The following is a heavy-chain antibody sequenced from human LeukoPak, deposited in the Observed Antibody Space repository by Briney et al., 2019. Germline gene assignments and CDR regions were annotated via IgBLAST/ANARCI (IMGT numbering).Heavy chain of an antibody. CDR1: GFTFSSYG. CDR3: AKWGVLMGMTAYDAFDI. J-gene: IGHJ3*02. Sequence: GRSLRLSCAASGFTFSSYGMHWVRQAPGKGLEWVANIKQDGSEKYYVDSVKGRFTISRDNAKNSLYLQMNSLRAEDTAVYYCAKWGVLMGMTAYDAFDIWGQGTMVTVSS. CDR2: IKQDGSEK. D-gene: IGHD2-8*01. V-gene: IGHV3-7*01.